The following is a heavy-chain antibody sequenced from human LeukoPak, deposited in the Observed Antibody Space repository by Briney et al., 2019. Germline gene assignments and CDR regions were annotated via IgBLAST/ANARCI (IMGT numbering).Heavy chain of an antibody. J-gene: IGHJ6*02. CDR3: AAPSGTMVRGVILPYYYYSMDV. D-gene: IGHD3-10*01. CDR1: GYTFTSYG. Sequence: ASVKVSCKASGYTFTSYGISWVRQAPGQGLEWMGWISAYNGNTNYAQKLQGRVTMTTDTSTSTAYMELRSLRSDDTAVYYCAAPSGTMVRGVILPYYYYSMDVWGQGTTVTVSS. V-gene: IGHV1-18*01. CDR2: ISAYNGNT.